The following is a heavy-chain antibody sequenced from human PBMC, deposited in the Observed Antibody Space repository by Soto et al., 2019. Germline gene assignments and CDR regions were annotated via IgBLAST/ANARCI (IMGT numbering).Heavy chain of an antibody. J-gene: IGHJ2*01. CDR1: GGTFSSHT. CDR3: ARPDFGAYWYFDL. Sequence: QDQLVQSGAEVKKPGSSVKVSCKASGGTFSSHTFSWVRQAPGKGLEWMGRIIPALGTATYAQKVQGRVSIAADESATTVYMELNSLRSEDTAVYYCARPDFGAYWYFDLWGRGTLVTVSS. CDR2: IIPALGTA. D-gene: IGHD4-17*01. V-gene: IGHV1-69*08.